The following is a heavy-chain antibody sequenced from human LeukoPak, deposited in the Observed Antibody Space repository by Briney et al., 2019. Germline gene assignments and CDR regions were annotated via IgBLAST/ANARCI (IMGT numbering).Heavy chain of an antibody. D-gene: IGHD3-9*01. CDR2: MFYSEST. V-gene: IGHV4-61*01. CDR3: ARQSDYDIYGMDV. J-gene: IGHJ6*02. Sequence: SSETLSLTCSVSGASVSDGNYYWSWIRQPPGKGLEWIGYMFYSESTKYNPSLKSRVTISVDKSKNQFSLKLSSVTAADTAVYYCARQSDYDIYGMDVWGQGTTVTVSS. CDR1: GASVSDGNYY.